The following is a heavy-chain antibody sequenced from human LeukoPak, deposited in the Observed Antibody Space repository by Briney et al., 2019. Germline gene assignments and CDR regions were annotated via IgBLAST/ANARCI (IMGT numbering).Heavy chain of an antibody. CDR3: ARDVGQQLVSDYFDY. CDR1: GYTFTSYY. J-gene: IGHJ4*02. V-gene: IGHV1-46*01. Sequence: GASVKVSCKASGYTFTSYYMHWVRQAPGQGLEWMGIINPSGGSTSYAQKFQGRVTMTRDTSTSTVHMELSSLRSEDTAVYYCARDVGQQLVSDYFDYWGQGTLVTVSS. D-gene: IGHD6-13*01. CDR2: INPSGGST.